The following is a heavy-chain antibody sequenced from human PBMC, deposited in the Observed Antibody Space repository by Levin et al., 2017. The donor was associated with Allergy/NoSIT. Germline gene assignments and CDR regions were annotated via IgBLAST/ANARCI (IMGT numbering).Heavy chain of an antibody. CDR2: ISYDGSNK. CDR3: AKEISRYYDSGNY. D-gene: IGHD3-22*01. V-gene: IGHV3-30*18. J-gene: IGHJ4*02. Sequence: SCAASGFTFSSYGMHWVRQAPGKGLEWVAVISYDGSNKYYADSVKGRFTISRDNSKNTLYLQMNSLRAEDTAVYYCAKEISRYYDSGNYWGQGTLVTVSS. CDR1: GFTFSSYG.